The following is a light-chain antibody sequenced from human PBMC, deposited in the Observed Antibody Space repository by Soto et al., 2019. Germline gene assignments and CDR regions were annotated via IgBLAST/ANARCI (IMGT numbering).Light chain of an antibody. CDR2: EVS. Sequence: QSLLTQPASLSGAPGQSVTISLTGTSSEVWSYNLVSWYQQHPGKAPKLMIYEVSKRPSGVSNRFSGSKSGNTASLTISGLQAEDEADYYCCSYAGSSTFVVFGTGTKVTVL. CDR3: CSYAGSSTFVV. CDR1: SSEVWSYNL. J-gene: IGLJ1*01. V-gene: IGLV2-23*02.